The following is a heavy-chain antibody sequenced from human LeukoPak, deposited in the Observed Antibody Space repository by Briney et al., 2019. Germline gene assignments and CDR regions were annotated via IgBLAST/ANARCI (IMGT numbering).Heavy chain of an antibody. CDR3: ASLNRIVVVPAANWFDP. CDR1: GGTFSSYA. Sequence: ASVTVSCKASGGTFSSYAISWVRQAPGQGLEWMGRIIPILGIANYAQKFQGRVTITADKSTSTAYMELSSLRSEDTAVYYCASLNRIVVVPAANWFDPWGQGTLVTVSS. J-gene: IGHJ5*02. CDR2: IIPILGIA. V-gene: IGHV1-69*04. D-gene: IGHD2-2*01.